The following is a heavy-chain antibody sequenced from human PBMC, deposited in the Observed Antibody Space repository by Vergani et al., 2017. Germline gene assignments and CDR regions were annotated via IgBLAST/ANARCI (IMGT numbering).Heavy chain of an antibody. CDR1: GYTFSNDY. CDR3: ARGDYGILTGYRY. V-gene: IGHV1-46*03. D-gene: IGHD3-9*01. Sequence: QVQVVQSGAEVKKSGASVKVSCKTSGYTFSNDYMHWVRQAPGQGLEWMGTINPSGGHTNYAQKFQGRVTMTRDTSTSTVYMELSSLRSEDTAIYYCARGDYGILTGYRYWGQGTLVTVSA. CDR2: INPSGGHT. J-gene: IGHJ4*02.